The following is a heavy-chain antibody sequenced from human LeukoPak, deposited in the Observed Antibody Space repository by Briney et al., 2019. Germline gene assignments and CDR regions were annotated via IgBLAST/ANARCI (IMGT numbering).Heavy chain of an antibody. CDR2: IKQDGSEK. CDR1: GFXFSSYW. J-gene: IGHJ4*02. D-gene: IGHD3-10*01. CDR3: ARDITGSKY. V-gene: IGHV3-7*04. Sequence: GGSLRLSCAASGFXFSSYWMSWVRQAPGKGLEWVANIKQDGSEKYYVDSVKGRFTISRDNAKNSLYLQMNSLRAEDTAVYYCARDITGSKYWGQGTLVTVSS.